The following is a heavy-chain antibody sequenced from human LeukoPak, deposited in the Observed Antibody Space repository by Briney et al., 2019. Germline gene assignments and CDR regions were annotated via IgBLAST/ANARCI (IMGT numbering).Heavy chain of an antibody. J-gene: IGHJ3*01. CDR2: ISTYTGRA. D-gene: IGHD4-23*01. CDR3: ARADGTNSGTNAFDV. CDR1: GYSFNVYD. Sequence: ASVTVSCKTSGYSFNVYDILWVRQAPGHGLDYVGWISTYTGRANYAQKFQGRVSVITDTSTSTAYLELTNLSSSDTGIYYCARADGTNSGTNAFDVWGLGTMVTVAS. V-gene: IGHV1-18*01.